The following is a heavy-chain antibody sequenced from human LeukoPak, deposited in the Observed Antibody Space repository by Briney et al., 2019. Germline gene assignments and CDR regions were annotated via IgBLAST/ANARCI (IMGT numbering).Heavy chain of an antibody. J-gene: IGHJ6*03. Sequence: GGALRLSCAASGFTFSSYSMNWGRQAPGKGVEGGSYISSSSTTIYYADSVKGRFTISRDNAKNPLYLQMNSLRDEATAVYYCVYRASSLSGMDVWGKGTTVTVSS. D-gene: IGHD3-16*02. CDR2: ISSSSTTI. CDR1: GFTFSSYS. V-gene: IGHV3-48*02. CDR3: VYRASSLSGMDV.